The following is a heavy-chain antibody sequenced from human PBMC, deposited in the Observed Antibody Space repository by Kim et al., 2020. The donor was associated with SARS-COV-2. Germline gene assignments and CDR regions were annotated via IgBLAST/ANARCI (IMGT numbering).Heavy chain of an antibody. CDR3: AKVRGSSVFDY. CDR2: ISWNSGSI. CDR1: GFTFDDYA. V-gene: IGHV3-9*01. Sequence: GGSLRLSCAASGFTFDDYAMHWVRQAPGKGLEWVSGISWNSGSIGYADSVKGRFTISRDNAKNSLYLQMNSLRAEDTALYYCAKVRGSSVFDYWGQGTLVTVSS. J-gene: IGHJ4*02. D-gene: IGHD6-6*01.